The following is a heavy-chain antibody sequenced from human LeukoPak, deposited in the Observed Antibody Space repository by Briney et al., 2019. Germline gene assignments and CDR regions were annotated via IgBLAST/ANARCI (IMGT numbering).Heavy chain of an antibody. CDR1: GYTFTGNY. CDR2: ISAYNGNT. V-gene: IGHV1-18*04. D-gene: IGHD6-6*01. Sequence: SVKVSCKASGYTFTGNYMHWVRQAPGQGLEWMGWISAYNGNTNYAQKLQGRVTMTTDTSTSTAYMELRSLRSDDTAVYYCARDGQLYDYWGQGTLVTVSS. CDR3: ARDGQLYDY. J-gene: IGHJ4*02.